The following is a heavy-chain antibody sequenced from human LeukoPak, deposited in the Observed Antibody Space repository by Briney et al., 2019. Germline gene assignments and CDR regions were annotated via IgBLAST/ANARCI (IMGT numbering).Heavy chain of an antibody. Sequence: ASVKVSCKASGGTFSSYAISWVRQAPGQGLEWMGGIIPIFGTANYAQKFQGRVTITTDESTRTAYMELSSLRSEDTAVYYCATHYYDSSGYFDYWGQGTLVTVSS. CDR3: ATHYYDSSGYFDY. CDR2: IIPIFGTA. J-gene: IGHJ4*02. V-gene: IGHV1-69*05. D-gene: IGHD3-22*01. CDR1: GGTFSSYA.